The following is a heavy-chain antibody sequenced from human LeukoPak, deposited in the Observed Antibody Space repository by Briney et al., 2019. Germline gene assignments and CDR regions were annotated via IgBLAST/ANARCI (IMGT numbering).Heavy chain of an antibody. J-gene: IGHJ4*02. CDR1: GYSFTSYW. Sequence: GESLKISCKGSGYSFTSYWIAWVRQMPGKGLEWMGIIYPGDSDTRYSPSFQGQVTISADKSISTAYLQWSSLKASDTAMYYCARRYYDILTGRGWGFDYWGQGTLVTVSS. CDR2: IYPGDSDT. V-gene: IGHV5-51*03. D-gene: IGHD3-9*01. CDR3: ARRYYDILTGRGWGFDY.